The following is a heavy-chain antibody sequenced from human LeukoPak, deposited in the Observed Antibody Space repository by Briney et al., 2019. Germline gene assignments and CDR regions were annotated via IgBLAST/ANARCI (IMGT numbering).Heavy chain of an antibody. D-gene: IGHD4-17*01. CDR2: IYYSGST. V-gene: IGHV4-31*03. CDR1: GGSISSGGYY. Sequence: SQTLSLTCTVSGGSISSGGYYWSWIRQHPGKGLEWIGYIYYSGSTYYNPSLKSRVTISVDTSKNQFSLKLSSVTAADTAVYYCARSHGDYGYFGLWGRGTLVTVSS. CDR3: ARSHGDYGYFGL. J-gene: IGHJ2*01.